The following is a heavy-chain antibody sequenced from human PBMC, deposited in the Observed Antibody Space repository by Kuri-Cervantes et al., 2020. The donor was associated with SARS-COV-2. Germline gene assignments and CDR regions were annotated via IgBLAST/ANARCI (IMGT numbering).Heavy chain of an antibody. D-gene: IGHD6-13*01. CDR1: GGSFSGYY. CDR3: AIAAAGNLAIDY. CDR2: IYYSGST. Sequence: SQTLSLTCAVYGGSFSGYYWSWIRQPPGKGLEWIGYIYYSGSTNYNPSLKSRVTISVDTSKNQFSLKLSSVTAADTAVYYCAIAAAGNLAIDYWGQGTLVTVSS. V-gene: IGHV4-59*12. J-gene: IGHJ4*02.